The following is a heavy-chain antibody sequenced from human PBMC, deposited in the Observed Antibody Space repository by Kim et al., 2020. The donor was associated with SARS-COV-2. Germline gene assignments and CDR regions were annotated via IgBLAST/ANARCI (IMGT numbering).Heavy chain of an antibody. D-gene: IGHD6-19*01. J-gene: IGHJ5*02. Sequence: NPPSKSRVTISVATYKTQFALKLGSVTAADTAVYYCARDSSGWYSRFDPWGQGTLVTVSS. V-gene: IGHV4-31*02. CDR3: ARDSSGWYSRFDP.